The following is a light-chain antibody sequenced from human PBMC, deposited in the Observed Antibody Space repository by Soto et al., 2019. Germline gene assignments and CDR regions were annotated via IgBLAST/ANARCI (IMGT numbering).Light chain of an antibody. V-gene: IGLV2-14*01. J-gene: IGLJ1*01. CDR3: SSYTSFSTRYV. CDR2: EVS. CDR1: SSDVGGYNY. Sequence: QSVLTQPATVSGSPGQSITISCTGISSDVGGYNYVSWYQQHPGKAPKLMISEVSNRSSGVSNRFSGSKSGNTASLTISGLQAEDEADYYCSSYTSFSTRYVFXTGTKVTVL.